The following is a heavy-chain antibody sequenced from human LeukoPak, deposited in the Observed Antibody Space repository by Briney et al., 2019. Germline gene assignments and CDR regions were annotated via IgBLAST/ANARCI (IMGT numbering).Heavy chain of an antibody. J-gene: IGHJ6*02. V-gene: IGHV1-8*01. Sequence: ASVKVSCKASGCTFTSHDINWVRQATGQGLEWMGRLNPDSGYTGSAQKFQGRVTMTRDTSISTAYMELSSLRSEDTAVYYCARADGGNSPGYYYGLDVWGQGTTVTVSS. CDR3: ARADGGNSPGYYYGLDV. D-gene: IGHD4-23*01. CDR2: LNPDSGYT. CDR1: GCTFTSHD.